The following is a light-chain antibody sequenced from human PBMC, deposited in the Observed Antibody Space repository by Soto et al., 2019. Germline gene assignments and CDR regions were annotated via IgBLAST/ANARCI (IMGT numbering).Light chain of an antibody. CDR3: QQYNNWPPMT. CDR2: GAS. CDR1: QSVSGN. J-gene: IGKJ3*01. V-gene: IGKV3-15*01. Sequence: EIVMTQSPATLSVSPGERATLACRASQSVSGNLAWYQQKPGQAPRLLIYGASTRATGIPARFSGSGSGTEFTLTISSLQSEDFAVYYCQQYNNWPPMTFGPGTKVDIK.